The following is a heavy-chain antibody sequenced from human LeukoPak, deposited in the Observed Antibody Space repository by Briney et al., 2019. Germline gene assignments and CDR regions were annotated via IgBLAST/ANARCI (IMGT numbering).Heavy chain of an antibody. V-gene: IGHV4-61*08. D-gene: IGHD1-26*01. CDR1: GACVGSAGYY. Sequence: SETLSLTCTVSGACVGSAGYYWSWIRRPPGGGLEWIGYIYYISNTNYNPSLKSRVTMSVDPSKNQFSLKLNSVTAADTAVYYCARTQSQSGSYRYYFGYWGQGTLVTVSS. J-gene: IGHJ4*02. CDR2: IYYISNT. CDR3: ARTQSQSGSYRYYFGY.